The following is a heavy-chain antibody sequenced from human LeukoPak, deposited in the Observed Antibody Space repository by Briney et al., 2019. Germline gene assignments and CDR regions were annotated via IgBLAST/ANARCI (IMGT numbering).Heavy chain of an antibody. D-gene: IGHD3-3*01. Sequence: LGGSLRLSCAASGFTSSSYGMHWVRQAPGKGLEGVAVISYDGSNKYYADSVKRRFTISRDNSKNTLYLQMNSLRAEDTAVYYCAKETRSAVRKDDYYFDYWGQGTLVTVSS. V-gene: IGHV3-30*18. CDR1: GFTSSSYG. CDR2: ISYDGSNK. J-gene: IGHJ4*02. CDR3: AKETRSAVRKDDYYFDY.